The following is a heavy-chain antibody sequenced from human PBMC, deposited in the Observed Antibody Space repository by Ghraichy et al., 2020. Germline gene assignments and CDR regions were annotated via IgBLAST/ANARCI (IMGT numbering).Heavy chain of an antibody. V-gene: IGHV3-23*01. CDR1: GFTFSSYA. D-gene: IGHD5-18*01. CDR2: ISGSGGST. CDR3: AKTGRARGYSYGDLYYFDY. J-gene: IGHJ4*02. Sequence: GGSLRLSCAASGFTFSSYAMSWVRQAPGKGLEWVSAISGSGGSTYYADSVKGRFTISRDNSKNTLYLQMNSLRAEDTAVYYCAKTGRARGYSYGDLYYFDYWGQGTLVTVSS.